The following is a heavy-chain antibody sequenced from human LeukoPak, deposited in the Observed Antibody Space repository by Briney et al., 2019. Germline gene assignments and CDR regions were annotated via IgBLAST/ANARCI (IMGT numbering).Heavy chain of an antibody. CDR2: LHSSGET. V-gene: IGHV4-4*07. D-gene: IGHD3-10*02. CDR3: ATMFGESSDFDH. CDR1: GGSISAYY. Sequence: SETLSLTCVVSGGSISAYYWNWIRQPAGKGLEWIGRLHSSGETTSNPSLMSRATMSLDTSRNHFSLNLTSVTAADTAIYYCATMFGESSDFDHWGQGTLVTASS. J-gene: IGHJ4*02.